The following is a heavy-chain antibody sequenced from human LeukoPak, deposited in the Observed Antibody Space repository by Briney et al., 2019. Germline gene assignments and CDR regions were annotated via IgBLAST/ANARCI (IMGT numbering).Heavy chain of an antibody. CDR3: SRDPVIYGMDV. CDR2: IYYSGNT. J-gene: IGHJ6*02. V-gene: IGHV4-39*02. D-gene: IGHD2-21*01. CDR1: GDSISNTAYH. Sequence: SETLSLTCIVSGDSISNTAYHWGWIRQPPGKGLEWIASIYYSGNTYYNPSLKSRLTISVDTSKNQFSLKLNSVTAADTAVYYCSRDPVIYGMDVWGQGTTVTVSS.